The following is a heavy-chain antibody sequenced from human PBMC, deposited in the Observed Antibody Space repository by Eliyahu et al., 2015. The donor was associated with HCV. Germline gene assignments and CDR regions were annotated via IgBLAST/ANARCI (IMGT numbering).Heavy chain of an antibody. CDR1: GFTFXNYH. CDR3: AIGSWARRLDY. J-gene: IGHJ4*02. Sequence: EVQLVESGGGLVKPGGSLRLSCAASGFTFXNYHINWVRQAPGKGLEWVSYITSDSNYIFYADSVKGRFSMSRDNAENSLYLHMNSLRADDTAVYYCAIGSWARRLDYWGQGTLVTVSS. CDR2: ITSDSNYI. D-gene: IGHD6-6*01. V-gene: IGHV3-21*01.